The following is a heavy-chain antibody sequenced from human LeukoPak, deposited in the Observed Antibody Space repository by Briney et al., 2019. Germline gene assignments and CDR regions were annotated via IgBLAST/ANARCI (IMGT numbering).Heavy chain of an antibody. J-gene: IGHJ4*02. CDR3: ARDPGIAAAGTVGYFDS. CDR2: IGQDGGEK. CDR1: GFTFTTYW. D-gene: IGHD6-13*01. Sequence: GGSLRLSCVASGFTFTTYWMSWVRQAPGKWPEWVANIGQDGGEKYYVDSVKGRFTISRDNAENSLFLQMDSLRDEDTAVYYCARDPGIAAAGTVGYFDSWGQGILVTVSS. V-gene: IGHV3-7*01.